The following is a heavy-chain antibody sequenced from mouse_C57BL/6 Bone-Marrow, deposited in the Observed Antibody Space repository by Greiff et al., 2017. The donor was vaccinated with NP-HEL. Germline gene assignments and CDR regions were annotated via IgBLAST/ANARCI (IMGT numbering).Heavy chain of an antibody. CDR2: IWSGGST. J-gene: IGHJ2*01. D-gene: IGHD1-1*01. V-gene: IGHV2-2*01. CDR3: AREGYYYGSSPYYFDY. Sequence: VQLVESGPGLVQPSQSLSITCTVSGFSLTSYGVHWVRQSPGKGLEWLGVIWSGGSTDYNAAFISRLSISKDNSKSQVFFKMNSLQADDTAIYYCAREGYYYGSSPYYFDYWGQGTTLTVSS. CDR1: GFSLTSYG.